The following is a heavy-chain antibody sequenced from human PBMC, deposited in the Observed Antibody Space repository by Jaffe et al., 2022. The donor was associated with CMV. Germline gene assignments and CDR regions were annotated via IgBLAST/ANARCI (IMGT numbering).Heavy chain of an antibody. CDR1: GYTFTSYA. Sequence: QVQLVQSGAEVKKPGASVKVSCKASGYTFTSYAMHWVRQAPGQRLEWMGWINAGNGNTKYSQKFQGRVTITRDTSASTAYMELSSLRSEDTAVYYCARDGSSGWYFPGDYWGQGTLVTVSS. CDR3: ARDGSSGWYFPGDY. V-gene: IGHV1-3*01. CDR2: INAGNGNT. J-gene: IGHJ4*02. D-gene: IGHD6-19*01.